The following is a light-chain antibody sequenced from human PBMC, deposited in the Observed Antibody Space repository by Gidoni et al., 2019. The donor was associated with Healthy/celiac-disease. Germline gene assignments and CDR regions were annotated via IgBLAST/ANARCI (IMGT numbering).Light chain of an antibody. J-gene: IGKJ1*01. V-gene: IGKV3-15*01. CDR3: QQYNNWPWT. CDR1: QSVSSN. CDR2: GAS. Sequence: PATLSVSPGERATLSCRASQSVSSNLAWYQQKPGQAPRLLIYGASTRATGIPARFSGSGSWTEFTLTISSLQSEDFAVYYCQQYNNWPWTFGQGTKVEIK.